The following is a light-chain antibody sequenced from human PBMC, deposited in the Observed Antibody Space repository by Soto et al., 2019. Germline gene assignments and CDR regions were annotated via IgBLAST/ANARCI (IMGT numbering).Light chain of an antibody. V-gene: IGKV3-11*01. Sequence: EIVLTQSPATLSLSPGERATLSCRASQSVGTYFAWYQQKPGQAPRLLIYYSSNRVTGIPARFSGSGSGTDFTLTISSLAPEDFAVYCSQQSSDVTFTFGGGTKVEV. CDR1: QSVGTY. CDR2: YSS. J-gene: IGKJ4*01. CDR3: QQSSDVTFT.